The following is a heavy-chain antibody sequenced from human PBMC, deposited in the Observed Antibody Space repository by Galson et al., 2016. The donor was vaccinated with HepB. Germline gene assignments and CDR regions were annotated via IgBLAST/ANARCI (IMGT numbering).Heavy chain of an antibody. J-gene: IGHJ5*02. CDR1: GYSFTNFW. D-gene: IGHD3-22*01. CDR2: IYPGDSDT. Sequence: QSGAEVKKPGDSLKISCKGSGYSFTNFWIAWVRQMPGKGLEWMGIIYPGDSDTRYSPSFQGQVTMSVYKSINTASLQWSRLKASETAMYFCARRMNYYDSSGYYLPLDPWGQGTLVIVSS. CDR3: ARRMNYYDSSGYYLPLDP. V-gene: IGHV5-51*01.